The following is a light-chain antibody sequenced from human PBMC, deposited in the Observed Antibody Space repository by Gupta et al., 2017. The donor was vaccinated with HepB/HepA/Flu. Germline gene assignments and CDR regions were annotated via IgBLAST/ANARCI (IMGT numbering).Light chain of an antibody. CDR2: DAS. V-gene: IGKV3-15*01. J-gene: IGKJ5*01. CDR1: QSVSSN. Sequence: ETVMTQSPATLSVSPGERATLSCRASQSVSSNVAWYQQKPGQAPRLLIFDASTRATGIPARFSGSGYGTEFTLTISSRQSEDFAVYYCQQDNDWPPITFGQGTRLEIK. CDR3: QQDNDWPPIT.